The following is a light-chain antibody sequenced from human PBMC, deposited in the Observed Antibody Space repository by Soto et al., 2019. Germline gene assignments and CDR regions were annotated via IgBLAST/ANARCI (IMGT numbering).Light chain of an antibody. CDR1: QSLLHSNGYNY. J-gene: IGKJ2*01. V-gene: IGKV2-28*01. CDR2: LGS. Sequence: DIVMTQSQLSLPVTPGEPASISCRSSQSLLHSNGYNYLDWYLQKPGQSPQLLIYLGSNRASGVPDRFSRSGSGTDFTLKISRVEAEDVGVYYCMQALHTPPTFGQGTKLEIK. CDR3: MQALHTPPT.